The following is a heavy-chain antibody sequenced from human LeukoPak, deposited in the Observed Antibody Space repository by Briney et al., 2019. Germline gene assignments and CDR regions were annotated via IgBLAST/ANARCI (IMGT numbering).Heavy chain of an antibody. J-gene: IGHJ4*02. CDR1: GFTFSSYA. Sequence: GGSLRLSRAASGFTFSSYAMSWVRQAPGKGLEWVSAISGSGGSTYYADSVKGRFTISRDNSKNTLYLQMNSLRAEDTAVYYCAKDDYDSSGYGDYWGQGTLVTVSS. CDR2: ISGSGGST. V-gene: IGHV3-23*01. CDR3: AKDDYDSSGYGDY. D-gene: IGHD3-22*01.